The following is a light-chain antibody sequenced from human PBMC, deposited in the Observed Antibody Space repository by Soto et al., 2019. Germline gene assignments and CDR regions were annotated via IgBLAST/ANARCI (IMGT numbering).Light chain of an antibody. Sequence: EILMTQSPATLSVSPGGRVTLSCRASQSVGNNLAWYQQKPGQAPQLLIYYASTIATGIPSRFSGSGSGTDFTLTISSLNSEDYSVYYCQQNYDSPYTFGQGTKLEIK. CDR3: QQNYDSPYT. V-gene: IGKV3-15*01. J-gene: IGKJ2*01. CDR1: QSVGNN. CDR2: YAS.